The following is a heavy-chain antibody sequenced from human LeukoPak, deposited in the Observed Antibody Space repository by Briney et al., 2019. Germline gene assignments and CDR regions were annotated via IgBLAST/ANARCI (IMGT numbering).Heavy chain of an antibody. V-gene: IGHV1-2*02. CDR3: ARLGGTGWAVDH. Sequence: ASVRVSCKASGYNFIDHYLHWVRQAPGQGLEWMGWIDPNSGDRNYEQKFQGRVTMTRDTSISTAYMELYSLRSDDTAAYYCARLGGTGWAVDHWGQGALVIVSS. J-gene: IGHJ4*02. D-gene: IGHD6-19*01. CDR2: IDPNSGDR. CDR1: GYNFIDHY.